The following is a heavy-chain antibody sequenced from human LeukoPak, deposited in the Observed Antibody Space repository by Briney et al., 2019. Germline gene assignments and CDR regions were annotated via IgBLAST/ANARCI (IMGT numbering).Heavy chain of an antibody. CDR1: GFTFSSYG. J-gene: IGHJ4*02. CDR3: ARDAYYDFWSGYLSGGSQIDY. V-gene: IGHV3-33*01. CDR2: IWYDGSNK. Sequence: GGSLRLSCAASGFTFSSYGMHWVRQAPGKGLEWVAVIWYDGSNKYYADSVKGRFTISRDNSKNTLYLQMNSLRAEDTAVYYCARDAYYDFWSGYLSGGSQIDYWGQGTLVTVSS. D-gene: IGHD3-3*01.